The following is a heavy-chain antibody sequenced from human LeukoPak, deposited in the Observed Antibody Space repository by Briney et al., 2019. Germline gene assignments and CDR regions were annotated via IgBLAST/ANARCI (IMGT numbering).Heavy chain of an antibody. V-gene: IGHV1-69*06. Sequence: SVKVSCKASGGTFSSYAISWVRQAPGQGLEWMGGITPIFGTANYAQKFQGRVTITADKSTSTAYMELSSLRSEDTAVYYCARAEQQLMLADYFDYWGQGTLVTVSS. D-gene: IGHD6-13*01. CDR2: ITPIFGTA. J-gene: IGHJ4*02. CDR3: ARAEQQLMLADYFDY. CDR1: GGTFSSYA.